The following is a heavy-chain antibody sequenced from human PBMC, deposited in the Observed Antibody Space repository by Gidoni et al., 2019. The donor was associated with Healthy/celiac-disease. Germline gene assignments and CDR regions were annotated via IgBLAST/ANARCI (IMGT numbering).Heavy chain of an antibody. CDR3: ARGYYDSPVDY. Sequence: EVQLVESGGGVVRPGGSLRLSCATSGFTFVDYGMSCVRQAPGKGLEWFSVINWNGGSTGYADSVKGRFTISIDNAKNSLYLQMNSLRAEDTALYHFARGYYDSPVDYWGQGTLVTVSS. D-gene: IGHD3-22*01. CDR2: INWNGGST. J-gene: IGHJ4*02. CDR1: GFTFVDYG. V-gene: IGHV3-20*01.